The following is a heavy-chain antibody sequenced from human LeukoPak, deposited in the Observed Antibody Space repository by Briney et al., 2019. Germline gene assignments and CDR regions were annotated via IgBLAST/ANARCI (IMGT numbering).Heavy chain of an antibody. CDR2: FDPEDGET. D-gene: IGHD1-26*01. V-gene: IGHV1-24*01. J-gene: IGHJ4*02. CDR3: ASLSGSFAFFDY. CDR1: GYTLTELS. Sequence: ASVNVSCTVSGYTLTELSMHRVRQAPGKGLEWMGGFDPEDGETIYAQKFQGRVTMTEDTSTDTAYMELSSLRSEDTAVYYCASLSGSFAFFDYWGQGTLVTVSS.